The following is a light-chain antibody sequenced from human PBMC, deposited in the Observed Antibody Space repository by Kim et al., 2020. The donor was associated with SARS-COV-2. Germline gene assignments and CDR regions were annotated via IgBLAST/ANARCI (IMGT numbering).Light chain of an antibody. Sequence: NFMLTQSRSVSESPGKTVTISCTRSSGRIASDFVQWYQQRPGSSPSTVIYENDHRPSGVPDRFSGSIDSSSNSASLTISGLKTDDEADYYCQSYDSSTWIFGGGTKLTVL. CDR2: END. CDR3: QSYDSSTWI. J-gene: IGLJ3*02. CDR1: SGRIASDF. V-gene: IGLV6-57*01.